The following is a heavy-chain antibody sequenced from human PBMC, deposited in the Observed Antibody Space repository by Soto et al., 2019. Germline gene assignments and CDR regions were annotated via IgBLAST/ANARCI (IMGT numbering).Heavy chain of an antibody. CDR3: ATGLYTHIAVAGMGYFGS. Sequence: TLPLPCTVARGSLNNNSYYWTWIRQHPGKPPECICHISSSGRASYSPSLNSRCSISLYASKNHFSLQLTSFTSACTARYFCATGLYTHIAVAGMGYFGSWGQRTLGTVCS. V-gene: IGHV4-31*03. CDR2: ISSSGRA. D-gene: IGHD6-19*01. J-gene: IGHJ4*02. CDR1: RGSLNNNSYY.